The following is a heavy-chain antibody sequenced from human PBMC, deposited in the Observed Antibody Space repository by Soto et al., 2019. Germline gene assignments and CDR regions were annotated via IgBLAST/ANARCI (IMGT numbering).Heavy chain of an antibody. D-gene: IGHD4-17*01. Sequence: GGSLRLSCAASGLTSSTYAMSWFRQAPGKGLEWVSGISGSGGNTYYADSVKGRFTISRDNSKNMLYLQMNSLRAEDTAVYYWAKRLTTVTTGFDGWGQGTLVTVSS. V-gene: IGHV3-23*01. CDR3: AKRLTTVTTGFDG. CDR2: ISGSGGNT. CDR1: GLTSSTYA. J-gene: IGHJ4*02.